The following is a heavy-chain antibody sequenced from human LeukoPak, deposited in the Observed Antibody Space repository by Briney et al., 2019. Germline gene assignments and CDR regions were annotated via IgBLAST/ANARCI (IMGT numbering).Heavy chain of an antibody. V-gene: IGHV3-74*01. Sequence: GGSLRLSCAASGFTFSNYWMHWVRQDPGKGLVWVSFINPDGSTTNYADSVKGRFTISRDNAKNALYLQMNSLRAEDTAVYYCAKEDSGSYRRWVAFDIWGQGTMVTDSS. CDR2: INPDGSTT. J-gene: IGHJ3*02. CDR1: GFTFSNYW. CDR3: AKEDSGSYRRWVAFDI. D-gene: IGHD1-26*01.